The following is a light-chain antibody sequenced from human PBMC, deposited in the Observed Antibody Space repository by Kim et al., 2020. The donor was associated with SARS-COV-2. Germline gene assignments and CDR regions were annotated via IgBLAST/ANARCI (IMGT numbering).Light chain of an antibody. V-gene: IGKV1-5*03. CDR1: QSISSW. CDR3: QQYNSYSPIT. J-gene: IGKJ5*01. Sequence: SVGDRVTITCRASQSISSWLAWYQQKPGKATKLLIYKASSLESGVPSRFSGSGSGTEFTLTISSLQPDDFATYYCQQYNSYSPITFGQGTRLEIK. CDR2: KAS.